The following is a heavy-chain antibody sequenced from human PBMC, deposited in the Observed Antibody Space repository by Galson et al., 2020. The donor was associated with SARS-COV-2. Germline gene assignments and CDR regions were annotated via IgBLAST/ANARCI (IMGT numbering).Heavy chain of an antibody. Sequence: GESLKISCKASGYTFTSYGISWVRQAPGQGLEWMGWISAYNGNTNYAQKLQGRVTMTTDTSTSTAYMELRSLRSDDTAVYYCARAEEDFWSGYYTTRTYYMDVWGKGTTVTVSS. CDR1: GYTFTSYG. D-gene: IGHD3-3*01. J-gene: IGHJ6*03. CDR2: ISAYNGNT. CDR3: ARAEEDFWSGYYTTRTYYMDV. V-gene: IGHV1-18*01.